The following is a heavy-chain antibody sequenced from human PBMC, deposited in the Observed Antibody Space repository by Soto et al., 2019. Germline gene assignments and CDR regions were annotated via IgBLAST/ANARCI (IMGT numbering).Heavy chain of an antibody. Sequence: QVQLQESGPGLVKPSETLSLTCTVSGGSMNNYYWTWIRQPPGKGLEWIGHIYYSGSTKYNPSLKSRVTISVDTSKNLFSLRLNSVTAADTAVYYCAMTVTTLYSWFAPWGHGTLVTVSS. CDR3: AMTVTTLYSWFAP. V-gene: IGHV4-59*08. CDR2: IYYSGST. CDR1: GGSMNNYY. D-gene: IGHD4-17*01. J-gene: IGHJ5*02.